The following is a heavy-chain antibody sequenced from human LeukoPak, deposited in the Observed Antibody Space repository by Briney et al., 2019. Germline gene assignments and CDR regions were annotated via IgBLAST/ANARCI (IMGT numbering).Heavy chain of an antibody. CDR1: GFTFSSYA. CDR3: AKDFRHLLRFGGFDY. CDR2: ISGNGGST. D-gene: IGHD3-3*01. Sequence: PGGSLRLSCAASGFTFSSYAMSWVRQAPGKGLEWVSAISGNGGSTYYADSVKGRFTISRDNSKNTLYLQMNSLRAEDTAVYYCAKDFRHLLRFGGFDYWGQGTLVTVSS. J-gene: IGHJ4*02. V-gene: IGHV3-23*01.